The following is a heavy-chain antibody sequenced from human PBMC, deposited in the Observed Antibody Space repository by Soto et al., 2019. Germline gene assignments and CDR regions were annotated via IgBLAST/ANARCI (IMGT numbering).Heavy chain of an antibody. CDR2: ISPGSRYP. J-gene: IGHJ5*02. CDR3: VRGGGGGLFDP. Sequence: PGGSLRLSCAGSGFTFGDSYMSWIRQAPGKGLEWLSYISPGSRYPAYADSVKGRFTIPRDNAKRSLYLRMMSLTAEDTAIYYCVRGGGGGLFDPWGQGTMVTVSS. V-gene: IGHV3-11*06. D-gene: IGHD2-15*01. CDR1: GFTFGDSY.